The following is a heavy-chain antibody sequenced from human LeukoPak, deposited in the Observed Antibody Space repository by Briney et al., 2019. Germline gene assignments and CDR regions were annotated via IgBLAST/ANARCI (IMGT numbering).Heavy chain of an antibody. CDR3: AKDSSGYSDYFDY. D-gene: IGHD3-22*01. V-gene: IGHV3-73*01. CDR1: GFTFSGSA. CDR2: IRSKANNYAT. Sequence: GGSLRLSCAASGFTFSGSAMHWVRQASGKGLEWIGRIRSKANNYATAYAASMKGRFTISRDDSKNTAYLQMNSLKTEDTAVYYCAKDSSGYSDYFDYWGQGTLVTVSS. J-gene: IGHJ4*02.